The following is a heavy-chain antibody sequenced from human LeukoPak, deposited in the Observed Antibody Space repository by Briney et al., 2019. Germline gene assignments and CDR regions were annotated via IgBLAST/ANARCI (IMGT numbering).Heavy chain of an antibody. D-gene: IGHD5-18*01. CDR3: ARGPRGYSYGYVD. CDR1: GXTFSSYA. Sequence: GGSLRLSCAASGXTFSSYAMHWVRQAPGKGLEYVSAISSNGGSTYYANSVKGRFTISRDNSKNTLYLQMGSLRAEDMAVYYCARGPRGYSYGYVDWGQGTLVTVSS. J-gene: IGHJ4*02. V-gene: IGHV3-64*01. CDR2: ISSNGGST.